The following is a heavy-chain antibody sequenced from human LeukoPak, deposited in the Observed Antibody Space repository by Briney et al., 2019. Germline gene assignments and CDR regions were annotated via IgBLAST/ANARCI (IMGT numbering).Heavy chain of an antibody. J-gene: IGHJ5*02. CDR2: IYYSGST. CDR1: GGSISSYY. Sequence: KPSETLSLTCTVSGGSISSYYWSWIRQPPGKGLEWIGYIYYSGSTYYNPSLKSRVTISVDTSKNQFSLKLNSVAAADSAVYYCARCGAQLNWFDLWGQGTLVTVSS. V-gene: IGHV4-59*08. D-gene: IGHD2-2*01. CDR3: ARCGAQLNWFDL.